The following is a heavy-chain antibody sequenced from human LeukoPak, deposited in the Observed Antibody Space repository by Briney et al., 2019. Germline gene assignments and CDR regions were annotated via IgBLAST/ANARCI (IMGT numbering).Heavy chain of an antibody. D-gene: IGHD2-15*01. CDR2: IYHSGSA. V-gene: IGHV4-39*07. J-gene: IGHJ6*03. Sequence: SETLSLTCTVSGGSISSSSYYWGWIRQPPGKGLEWIGSIYHSGSANYNPSLTSRVTMSVDKSKNQISLKLTSVTAADTALYYCARSRSDGYYYYYYYMDVWGKGTTVTVSS. CDR3: ARSRSDGYYYYYYYMDV. CDR1: GGSISSSSYY.